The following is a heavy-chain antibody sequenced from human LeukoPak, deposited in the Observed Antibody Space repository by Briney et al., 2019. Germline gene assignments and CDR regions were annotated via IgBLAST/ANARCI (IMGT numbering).Heavy chain of an antibody. CDR2: IIPIFGTA. D-gene: IGHD3-3*01. CDR3: ARGAVVGRLRFLSPPPYYFDY. Sequence: GSSVKVSCKASGGTSSSYAISWVRQAPGQGLEWMGGIIPIFGTANYAQKFQGRVTITADESTSTAYMELSSPRSDDTAVYYCARGAVVGRLRFLSPPPYYFDYWGQGTLVTVSS. J-gene: IGHJ4*02. CDR1: GGTSSSYA. V-gene: IGHV1-69*01.